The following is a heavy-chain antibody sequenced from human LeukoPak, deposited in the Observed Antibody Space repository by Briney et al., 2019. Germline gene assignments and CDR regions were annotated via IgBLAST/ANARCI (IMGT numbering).Heavy chain of an antibody. J-gene: IGHJ4*02. V-gene: IGHV3-21*01. CDR3: AKGGIVVVAHIDY. Sequence: GGSLRLSCAASGFTVSSNYMNWVRQAPGKGLEWVSSISSSSSYIYYADSVKGRFTISRNNAKNSLYLQMNSLRAEDTAVYYCAKGGIVVVAHIDYWAREPWSPSPQ. D-gene: IGHD2-15*01. CDR2: ISSSSSYI. CDR1: GFTVSSNY.